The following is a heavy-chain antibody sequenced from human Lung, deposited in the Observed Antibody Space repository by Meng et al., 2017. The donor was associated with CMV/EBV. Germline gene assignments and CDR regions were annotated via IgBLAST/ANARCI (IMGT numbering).Heavy chain of an antibody. Sequence: LSCAINSRSLSGYYWSWIRQPPGGAMEWIGEINQSGSPNYNPSLKTRITMSIDKSEDQFSLKLSSVTAADTAVYYCSRGEGAIVVVPAANYYVMDVXGQGXTVTVSS. J-gene: IGHJ6*02. D-gene: IGHD2-2*01. CDR2: INQSGSP. CDR1: SRSLSGYY. CDR3: SRGEGAIVVVPAANYYVMDV. V-gene: IGHV4-34*01.